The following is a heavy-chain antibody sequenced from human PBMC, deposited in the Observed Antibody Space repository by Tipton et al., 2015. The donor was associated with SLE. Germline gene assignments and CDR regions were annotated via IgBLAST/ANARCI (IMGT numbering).Heavy chain of an antibody. V-gene: IGHV3-30*02. D-gene: IGHD4-17*01. Sequence: SLRLSCAASGFTFSTYGMHWVRQAPGKGLEWMAFIRFDGSYKYYADSVKGRFTISRDNSKNTLYLQMNSLRAEDTAVYYCARDMDDYGFDYWGQGTLVPVSS. CDR2: IRFDGSYK. CDR1: GFTFSTYG. CDR3: ARDMDDYGFDY. J-gene: IGHJ4*02.